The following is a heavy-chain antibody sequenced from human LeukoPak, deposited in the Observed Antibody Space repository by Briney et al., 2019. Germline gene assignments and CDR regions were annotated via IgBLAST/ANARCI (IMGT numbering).Heavy chain of an antibody. CDR1: GFTFSSYA. D-gene: IGHD2-2*02. V-gene: IGHV3-30-3*01. CDR3: ARDPLYTNSPPSYFDY. J-gene: IGHJ4*02. Sequence: GRSLRLSCAASGFTFSSYAMNWVRQAPGKGLEWVVIISYDGTNKDYADSVKGRFTISRDDSRNTLYLQMNSLRAEDTAVYHCARDPLYTNSPPSYFDYWGQGTLVTVSS. CDR2: ISYDGTNK.